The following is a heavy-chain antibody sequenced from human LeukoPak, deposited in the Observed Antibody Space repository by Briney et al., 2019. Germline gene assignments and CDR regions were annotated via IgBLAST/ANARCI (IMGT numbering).Heavy chain of an antibody. CDR1: GYTFTNYG. V-gene: IGHV1-18*01. CDR2: ISGYNANT. CDR3: ARDSCSSGTCYLDY. D-gene: IGHD2-15*01. Sequence: ASVKVSCKASGYTFTNYGISWVRQAPGQGLEWMGWISGYNANTNYAQKLQGRVTMTTDTSTSTAYMELRSLRSDDTAVYYCARDSCSSGTCYLDYWGQGTLVTVSS. J-gene: IGHJ4*02.